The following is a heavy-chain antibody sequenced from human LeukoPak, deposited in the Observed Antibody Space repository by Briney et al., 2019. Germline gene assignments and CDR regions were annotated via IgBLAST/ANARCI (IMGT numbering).Heavy chain of an antibody. J-gene: IGHJ4*02. CDR1: GFTFSSYA. CDR3: AKVGRGIQLWSIRVYYFDY. D-gene: IGHD5-18*01. CDR2: ISGSGGST. V-gene: IGHV3-23*01. Sequence: GGSLRLSCAASGFTFSSYAMSWVRQAPGKGLEWVSAISGSGGSTYYADSVKGRFTISRDNSKNTLYLQMNSLRAEDTAVYYCAKVGRGIQLWSIRVYYFDYWGQGTLVTVSS.